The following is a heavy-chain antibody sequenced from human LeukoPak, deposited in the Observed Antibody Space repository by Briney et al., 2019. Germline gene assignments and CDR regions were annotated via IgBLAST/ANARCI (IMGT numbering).Heavy chain of an antibody. Sequence: SETLSLTCAVYGGSFSGYYWSWIRQPPGKGLEWIGEINHSGSTNYNPSLKSRVTISVDTSKNQFSLKLSSVTAADTAVYYCAGAGGRKIAARPRADYWGQGTLATVSS. CDR2: INHSGST. D-gene: IGHD6-6*01. CDR3: AGAGGRKIAARPRADY. J-gene: IGHJ4*02. V-gene: IGHV4-34*01. CDR1: GGSFSGYY.